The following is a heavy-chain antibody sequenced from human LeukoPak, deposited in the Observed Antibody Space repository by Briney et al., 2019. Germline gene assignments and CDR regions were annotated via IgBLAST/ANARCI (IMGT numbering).Heavy chain of an antibody. J-gene: IGHJ4*02. V-gene: IGHV3-15*01. CDR2: IKSKSDGGTI. D-gene: IGHD6-19*01. Sequence: GGSLRLSCAASGFTFSNAWMSWVRQTPGKGLEWVGRIKSKSDGGTIDYAAPVKGRFSISRDDSKNTLYLQINSLETEDTGVYYCTTGGWYGGDFWGQGTLVTVSS. CDR1: GFTFSNAW. CDR3: TTGGWYGGDF.